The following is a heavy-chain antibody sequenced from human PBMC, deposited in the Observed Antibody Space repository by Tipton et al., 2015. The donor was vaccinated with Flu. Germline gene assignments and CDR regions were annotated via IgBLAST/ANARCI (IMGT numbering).Heavy chain of an antibody. J-gene: IGHJ4*02. D-gene: IGHD3-10*01. CDR1: GGSFTDYY. Sequence: GLVKPSETLSLTCAVYGGSFTDYYWSWIRQPPGKGLEWIGEIHHSGSTKYNPSLKSRVTISVDTSKNQFSLKLNSVTAADTAMYYCARGSGSGTYVIFDSWGQGTLVTVSS. CDR3: ARGSGSGTYVIFDS. CDR2: IHHSGST. V-gene: IGHV4-34*01.